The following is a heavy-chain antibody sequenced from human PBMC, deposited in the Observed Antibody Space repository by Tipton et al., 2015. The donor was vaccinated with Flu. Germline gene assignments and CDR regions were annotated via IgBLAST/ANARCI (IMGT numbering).Heavy chain of an antibody. CDR2: VYYTGST. J-gene: IGHJ4*02. CDR1: GGSIRGYY. CDR3: ARALRTTGFDY. D-gene: IGHD1-1*01. V-gene: IGHV4-59*07. Sequence: TLSLTCTVSGGSIRGYYWNWIRQFPGKGLEWIGFVYYTGSTNYKSSLKSRVTISTDTSTNQVSLKMNSVIAADTAVYYCARALRTTGFDYWGQGTLVTVAS.